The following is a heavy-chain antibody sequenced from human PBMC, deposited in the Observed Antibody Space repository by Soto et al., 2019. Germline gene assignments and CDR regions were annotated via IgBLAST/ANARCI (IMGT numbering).Heavy chain of an antibody. D-gene: IGHD3-10*01. CDR3: ARTPLTMVRGAVPLSLHTDG. V-gene: IGHV4-39*01. CDR2: IYYSGST. Sequence: PSETLSLTCTVSGGSISSSSYYWGWIRQPPGKGLEWIGSIYYSGSTYYTPSLKSRVTISVDTSKNQFSLKLSSVTAADTAVYYCARTPLTMVRGAVPLSLHTDGWGQGTLVTVAS. CDR1: GGSISSSSYY. J-gene: IGHJ4*02.